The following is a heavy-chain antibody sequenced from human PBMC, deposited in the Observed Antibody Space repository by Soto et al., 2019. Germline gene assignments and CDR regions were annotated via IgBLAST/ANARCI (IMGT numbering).Heavy chain of an antibody. Sequence: PSETLSLTCTVSGGSISSYYWSWIRQPPGKGLEWIGYIYYSGSTNYNPSRKSRVTITGDTSKNQFSLKLSSVTAADTAVYYCARAYSNGYFLAVFDYWGQGTLVTVSS. CDR2: IYYSGST. J-gene: IGHJ4*02. CDR1: GGSISSYY. D-gene: IGHD5-18*01. CDR3: ARAYSNGYFLAVFDY. V-gene: IGHV4-59*01.